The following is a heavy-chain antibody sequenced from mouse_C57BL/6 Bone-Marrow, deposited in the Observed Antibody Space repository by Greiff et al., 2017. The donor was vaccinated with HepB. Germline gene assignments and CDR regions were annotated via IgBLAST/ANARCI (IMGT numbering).Heavy chain of an antibody. CDR3: TTYGSIYYAMDY. V-gene: IGHV14-1*01. Sequence: VQLQQSGAELVRPGASVKLSCTASGFNIKDYYMHWVKQRPEQGLEWIGRIDPEDGDTEYAPKFQGKATMTADTSSNTAYLQLSSLTSEDTAVYYCTTYGSIYYAMDYWGQGTSVTVSS. CDR1: GFNIKDYY. CDR2: IDPEDGDT. J-gene: IGHJ4*01. D-gene: IGHD1-1*01.